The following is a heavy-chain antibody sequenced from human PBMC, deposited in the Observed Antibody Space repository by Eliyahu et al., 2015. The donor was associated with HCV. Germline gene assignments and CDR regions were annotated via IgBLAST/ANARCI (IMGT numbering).Heavy chain of an antibody. CDR2: ISYDGSNK. V-gene: IGHV3-30*18. Sequence: QVQLVESGGGVVQPGRSLRLSCAASGFTFISYGMPWVRQAPGKGLEWVAVISYDGSNKYYADSVKGRFTISRDNSKNTLYLQMNSLRAEDTAVYYCAKIPGDGWYADAFDIWGQGTMVTVSS. D-gene: IGHD6-19*01. CDR3: AKIPGDGWYADAFDI. J-gene: IGHJ3*02. CDR1: GFTFISYG.